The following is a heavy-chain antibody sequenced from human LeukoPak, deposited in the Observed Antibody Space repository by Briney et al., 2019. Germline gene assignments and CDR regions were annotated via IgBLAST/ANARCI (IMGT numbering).Heavy chain of an antibody. CDR2: ISSSGSTI. CDR3: AKTHYSWYYFDY. V-gene: IGHV3-48*03. J-gene: IGHJ4*02. Sequence: GGSLRLSCAASGFTFSSYEMNWVRQAPGKGLEWVSYISSSGSTIYYADSVKGRFTISRDNSKNTLYLQMNSLRAEDTAVYYCAKTHYSWYYFDYWGQGTLVTVSS. CDR1: GFTFSSYE. D-gene: IGHD4-11*01.